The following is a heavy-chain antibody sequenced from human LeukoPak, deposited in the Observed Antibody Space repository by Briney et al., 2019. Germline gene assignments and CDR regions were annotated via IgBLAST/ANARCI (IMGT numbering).Heavy chain of an antibody. V-gene: IGHV3-23*01. CDR1: GFTFSDYY. J-gene: IGHJ4*02. D-gene: IGHD6-19*01. CDR2: ISGSGGST. CDR3: ARAGIAVALRVFCDY. Sequence: GGSLRLSCAASGFTFSDYYMSWIRQAPGKGLEWVSAISGSGGSTYYADSVKGRFTISRDNSKNTLYLQMNSLRAEDTAVYYCARAGIAVALRVFCDYWGQGTLVTVSS.